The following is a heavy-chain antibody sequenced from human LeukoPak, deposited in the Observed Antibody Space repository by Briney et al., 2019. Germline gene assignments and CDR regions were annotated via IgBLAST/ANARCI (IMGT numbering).Heavy chain of an antibody. Sequence: VASVKVSCKASGYTFTKFDITWVRQATGQGLEWMGWLTPDNGDTVYTRKFQGRVTFTRNTSISTVYMEMTSLRSEDTAVYYCARGQRGITRILDSWGLGTLVTVSS. D-gene: IGHD1-20*01. V-gene: IGHV1-8*03. J-gene: IGHJ4*02. CDR3: ARGQRGITRILDS. CDR1: GYTFTKFD. CDR2: LTPDNGDT.